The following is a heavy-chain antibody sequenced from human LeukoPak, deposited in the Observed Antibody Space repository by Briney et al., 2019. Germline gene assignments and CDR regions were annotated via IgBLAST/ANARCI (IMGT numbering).Heavy chain of an antibody. D-gene: IGHD4-17*01. CDR2: ISGSGGST. Sequence: GGSLRLSCAASGFTFMSYAMSWVRHAPGKGLEWVSAISGSGGSTYYADSVKGRFTISRDNSKNTLYLQMNSLRAEDTAVYYCAKTYGDGTTVDYWGQGTLVTVSS. CDR3: AKTYGDGTTVDY. CDR1: GFTFMSYA. J-gene: IGHJ4*02. V-gene: IGHV3-23*01.